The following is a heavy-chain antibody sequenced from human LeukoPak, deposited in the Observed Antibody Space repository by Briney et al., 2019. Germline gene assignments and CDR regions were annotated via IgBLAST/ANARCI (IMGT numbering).Heavy chain of an antibody. J-gene: IGHJ6*03. CDR2: IWYDGSNK. V-gene: IGHV3-33*06. Sequence: GGSLRLSCAASGFTFRSYGMHWVRQAPGKGLEWVAVIWYDGSNKYYADSVKGRFTISRDNSKNTLYLQMNSLRAEDTAVYYCAKPMASYYYYMDDWGKGTTVTVSS. CDR1: GFTFRSYG. D-gene: IGHD3-10*01. CDR3: AKPMASYYYYMDD.